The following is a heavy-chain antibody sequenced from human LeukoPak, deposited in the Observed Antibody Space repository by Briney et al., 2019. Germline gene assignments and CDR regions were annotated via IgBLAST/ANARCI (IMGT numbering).Heavy chain of an antibody. CDR1: GGTFSTYA. J-gene: IGHJ4*02. Sequence: SVKVSCKASGGTFSTYAVNWVRQAPGQGLEWMGGIIPLFGTANYAQKFQGRVTVTTDESTSTAYMELSSLRSEDTAIYYCARVFARGGEISGSYYYYWGQGTLVTVSS. CDR2: IIPLFGTA. D-gene: IGHD3-10*01. V-gene: IGHV1-69*05. CDR3: ARVFARGGEISGSYYYY.